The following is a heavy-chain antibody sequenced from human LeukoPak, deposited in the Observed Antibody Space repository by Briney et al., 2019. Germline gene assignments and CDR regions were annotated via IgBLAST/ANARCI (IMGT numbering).Heavy chain of an antibody. V-gene: IGHV3-30-3*01. CDR2: ISYDGSNK. J-gene: IGHJ6*02. D-gene: IGHD2-15*01. CDR3: ARGVVVVVAATFDYYGMDV. Sequence: PGGSLRLSCAASGFTFSSYAMHWVRQAPGKGLEWVAVISYDGSNKYYADSVKGRFTISRDNSKNTLYLQMNSLRAEDTAVYYCARGVVVVVAATFDYYGMDVWGQGTTVTVSS. CDR1: GFTFSSYA.